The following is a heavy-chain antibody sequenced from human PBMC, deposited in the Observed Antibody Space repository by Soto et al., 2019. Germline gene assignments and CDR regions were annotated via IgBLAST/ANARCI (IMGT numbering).Heavy chain of an antibody. CDR2: INADGSDT. Sequence: GGSLRLSCAASGFTFSSDGMHWVRQPPGKGLVWVSRINADGSDTDYADSVKGRFIISRDNAKSTLYLHMNTVRAEDTAIYFCARDSTTGLDYWGQGTLVTVSS. J-gene: IGHJ4*02. D-gene: IGHD4-17*01. CDR1: GFTFSSDG. V-gene: IGHV3-74*01. CDR3: ARDSTTGLDY.